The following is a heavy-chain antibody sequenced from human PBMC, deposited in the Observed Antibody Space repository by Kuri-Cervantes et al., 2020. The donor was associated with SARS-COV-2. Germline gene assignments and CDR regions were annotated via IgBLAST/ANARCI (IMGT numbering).Heavy chain of an antibody. V-gene: IGHV4-34*01. J-gene: IGHJ2*01. CDR1: GGSFSGYY. CDR2: INHSGST. Sequence: SETLSLTCAVYGGSFSGYYWSWIRQPPGKGLEWIGEINHSGSTNYNPSLKSRVTISVATSKNQFSLKLSSVTAADTAVYYCARGLRPYWYFDLWGRGTLVTVSS. CDR3: ARGLRPYWYFDL.